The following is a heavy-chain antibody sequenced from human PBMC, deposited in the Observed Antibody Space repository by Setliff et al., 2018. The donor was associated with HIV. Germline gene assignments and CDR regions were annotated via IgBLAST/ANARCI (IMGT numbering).Heavy chain of an antibody. Sequence: SLRLSCAASGFTFSFDWMSWVRQAPGKGLEWVASLTPDGGQVYYADSVRGRFTISRDNGKNSLTLQMNSLRAEDTAVYYCAGGIDYGSGTYLDYWGQGALVTAPQ. V-gene: IGHV3-7*04. CDR3: AGGIDYGSGTYLDY. CDR2: LTPDGGQV. D-gene: IGHD3-10*01. J-gene: IGHJ4*02. CDR1: GFTFSFDW.